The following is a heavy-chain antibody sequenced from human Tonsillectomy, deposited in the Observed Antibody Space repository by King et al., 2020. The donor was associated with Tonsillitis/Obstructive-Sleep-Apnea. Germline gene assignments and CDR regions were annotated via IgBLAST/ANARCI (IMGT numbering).Heavy chain of an antibody. Sequence: VQLQQWGAGLLKPSETLSLTCAVYGGSFSGYYWSWIRQPPGKGLEWIGEINHSGSTNYNPSLKSRVTISVDTSKNQFSLKLSSVTAADTAVYYCARSEVTTVTHFDYWGQGTLVTVSS. CDR3: ARSEVTTVTHFDY. CDR2: INHSGST. V-gene: IGHV4-34*01. D-gene: IGHD4-11*01. CDR1: GGSFSGYY. J-gene: IGHJ4*02.